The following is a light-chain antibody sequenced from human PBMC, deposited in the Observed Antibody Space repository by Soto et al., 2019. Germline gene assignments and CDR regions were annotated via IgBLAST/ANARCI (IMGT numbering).Light chain of an antibody. J-gene: IGKJ3*01. CDR2: AAS. CDR3: QQTYSTLFT. Sequence: DIQMTQSPSALSASVGDRVTITSRASQSISRYLNWYQQKPGKAPEPLIYAASSLQSGVPSRFSGSGSGTDFTLTISNLQPVDVATYFCQQTYSTLFTFGPGTKVEIK. V-gene: IGKV1-39*01. CDR1: QSISRY.